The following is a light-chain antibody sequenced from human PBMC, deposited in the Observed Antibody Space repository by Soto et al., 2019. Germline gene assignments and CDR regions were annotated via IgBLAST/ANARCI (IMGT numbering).Light chain of an antibody. CDR1: QSVTTY. J-gene: IGKJ1*01. V-gene: IGKV3-11*01. Sequence: ENVLTQSPGALSLSPGENASISCRASQSVTTYFAWYQQKHGQAPRLLIYDASKRATGIPARFSGSGSGTDFTLTISSLEPDDFAVYYGQQRGTWPPSFGQGTKVEIK. CDR2: DAS. CDR3: QQRGTWPPS.